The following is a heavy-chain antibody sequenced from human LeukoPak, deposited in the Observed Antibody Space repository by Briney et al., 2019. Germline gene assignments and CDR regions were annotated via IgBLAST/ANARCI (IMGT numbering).Heavy chain of an antibody. CDR1: GGTFNSYA. CDR3: ARGSHRLYDYVWGTYESKDY. J-gene: IGHJ4*02. D-gene: IGHD3-16*01. CDR2: IIPVFGTA. Sequence: SVKVSCKASGGTFNSYAISWVRQAPGQGLEWMGGIIPVFGTAIYAQKFQGRVTITADESTHTAYMELRSLRSDDTAVYYCARGSHRLYDYVWGTYESKDYWGQGTLVTVSS. V-gene: IGHV1-69*13.